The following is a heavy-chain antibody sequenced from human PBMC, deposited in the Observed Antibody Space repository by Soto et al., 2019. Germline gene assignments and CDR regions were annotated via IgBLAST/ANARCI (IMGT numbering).Heavy chain of an antibody. CDR3: ATLTPPFDY. CDR2: IYHSGTT. V-gene: IGHV4-38-2*02. CDR1: GYSINSGYY. Sequence: ASETLSLTCTVSGYSINSGYYWGWVRQSPGKGLEWIGTIYHSGTTYYNPSLKSRVTISLDTSKNQFSLKLNSVTAADTAVYYCATLTPPFDYWGQGTLVTVSS. J-gene: IGHJ4*02. D-gene: IGHD3-9*01.